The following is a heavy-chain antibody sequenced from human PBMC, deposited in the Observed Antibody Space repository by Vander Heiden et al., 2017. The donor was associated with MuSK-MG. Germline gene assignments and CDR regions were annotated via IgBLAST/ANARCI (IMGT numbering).Heavy chain of an antibody. D-gene: IGHD1-20*01. CDR3: AGGLLVSAATTGITGRSRFDY. Sequence: QVQLQESGPGLVKPSETLSLTCTVSGYSISSSYHWGWIRQPPGKGLEWIGSIYHSGNTYYNPSLKSRVTISVDTSKNQFSLKRSSVTPADTAVYYCAGGLLVSAATTGITGRSRFDYWGQGTLVAVSS. V-gene: IGHV4-38-2*02. CDR1: GYSISSSYH. CDR2: IYHSGNT. J-gene: IGHJ4*02.